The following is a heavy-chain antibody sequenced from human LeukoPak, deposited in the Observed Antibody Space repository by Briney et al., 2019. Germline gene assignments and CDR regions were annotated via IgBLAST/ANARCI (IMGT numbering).Heavy chain of an antibody. V-gene: IGHV1-2*02. CDR1: GYTFTSYG. CDR3: ARGAIAADNDY. D-gene: IGHD6-13*01. Sequence: ASVKVSCKASGYTFTSYGISWVRQAPGQGLEWMGWINPNSGGTNYAQKFQGRVTMTRDTSISTAYMELSRLRSDDTAVYYCARGAIAADNDYWGQGTLVTVSS. J-gene: IGHJ4*02. CDR2: INPNSGGT.